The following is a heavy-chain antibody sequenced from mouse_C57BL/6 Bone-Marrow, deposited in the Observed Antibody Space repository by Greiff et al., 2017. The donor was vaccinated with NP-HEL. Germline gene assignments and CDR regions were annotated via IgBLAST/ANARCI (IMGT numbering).Heavy chain of an antibody. CDR3: TGHYYGSPFAY. J-gene: IGHJ3*01. D-gene: IGHD1-1*01. CDR2: IRNKANNHAT. Sequence: EVKLMESGGGLVQPGGSMKLSCAASGFTFSDAWMDWVRQSPEKGLEWVAEIRNKANNHATYYAESVKGRFTISRDDSKSSVYLQMNSLRAEDTGIYYCTGHYYGSPFAYWGQGTLVTVSA. CDR1: GFTFSDAW. V-gene: IGHV6-6*01.